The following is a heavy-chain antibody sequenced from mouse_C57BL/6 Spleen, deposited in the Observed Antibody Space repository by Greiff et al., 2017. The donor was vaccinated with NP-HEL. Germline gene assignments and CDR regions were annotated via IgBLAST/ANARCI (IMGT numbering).Heavy chain of an antibody. D-gene: IGHD2-10*02. CDR1: GYTFTDYY. V-gene: IGHV1-26*01. J-gene: IGHJ3*01. Sequence: EVQLQQSGPELVKPGASVKISCKASGYTFTDYYMNWVKQSHGKSLEWIGDINPNNGGTSYNQKFKGKATLTVDKPSSTAYMELRSLTSEDSAVDYCARSNLYGNYVVAYWGQGTLVTVSA. CDR3: ARSNLYGNYVVAY. CDR2: INPNNGGT.